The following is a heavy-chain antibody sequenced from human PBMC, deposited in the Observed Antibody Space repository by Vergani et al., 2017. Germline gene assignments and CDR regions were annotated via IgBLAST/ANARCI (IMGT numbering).Heavy chain of an antibody. J-gene: IGHJ4*02. CDR2: IYHSGGA. Sequence: QLHLPESGPGLVKPSETLSLTCPGSGGSITSSSYYWGWLRQPPGKGLEWIGNIYHSGGAYYNPSLKGRVTISVDTSKNYFSLKLNSVTAADTAVYYCARGSRTEGGSGPDKWGQGTLVTVSS. V-gene: IGHV4-39*02. CDR3: ARGSRTEGGSGPDK. CDR1: GGSITSSSYY. D-gene: IGHD2-15*01.